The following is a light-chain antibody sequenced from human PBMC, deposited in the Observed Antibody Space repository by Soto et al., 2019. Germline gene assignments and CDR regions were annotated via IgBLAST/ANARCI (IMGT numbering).Light chain of an antibody. J-gene: IGLJ1*01. Sequence: QSVLTQPPSASGAPGQRVTISCSGSRSNIGSQVVQWFQHIPGTAPKLLMQNNNERPSGVPDRFSGSKSGNTASLTVSGLQAADEADYFCKSYAGSNTYVFGSGTKLTVL. CDR1: RSNIGSQV. CDR3: KSYAGSNTYV. CDR2: NNN. V-gene: IGLV1-44*01.